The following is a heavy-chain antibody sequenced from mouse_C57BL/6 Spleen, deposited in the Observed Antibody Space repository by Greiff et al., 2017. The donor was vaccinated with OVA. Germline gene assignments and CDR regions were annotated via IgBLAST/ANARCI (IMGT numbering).Heavy chain of an antibody. CDR1: GYSITSGYY. CDR2: ISYDGSN. J-gene: IGHJ4*01. V-gene: IGHV3-6*01. CDR3: ARGPDYGNYYAMDY. Sequence: VQLKQSGPGLVKPSQSLSLTCSVTGYSITSGYYWNWIRQFPGNKLEWMGYISYDGSNNYNPSLKNRISITRDTSKNQFFLKLNSVTTEDTATYYCARGPDYGNYYAMDYWGQGTSVTVSS. D-gene: IGHD2-1*01.